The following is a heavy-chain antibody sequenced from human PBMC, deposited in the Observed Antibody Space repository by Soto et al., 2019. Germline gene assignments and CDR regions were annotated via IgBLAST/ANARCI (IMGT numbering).Heavy chain of an antibody. D-gene: IGHD3-22*01. Sequence: SETLSLTFTVSGGSISSSSYYWGWIRQPPGKGLEWIGSIYYSGSTYYNPSLKSRVTISVDTSKNQFSLKLSSVTAADTAVYYCARRTLYYYDSSGSLNFDYWGQGTLVTVSS. CDR3: ARRTLYYYDSSGSLNFDY. J-gene: IGHJ4*02. CDR1: GGSISSSSYY. CDR2: IYYSGST. V-gene: IGHV4-39*01.